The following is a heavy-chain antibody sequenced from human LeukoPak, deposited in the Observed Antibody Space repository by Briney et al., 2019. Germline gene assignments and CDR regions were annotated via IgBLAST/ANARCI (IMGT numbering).Heavy chain of an antibody. V-gene: IGHV4-59*01. Sequence: SETLSLTCTVSGGSISSYYWSWIRQPPGKGLEWIGFISNTGSTNYNPSLKSRVTISVDTSKNHFSLKLTSVTAADTAVYFCARDQLPSRYNGLDVWGQGTTVTVSS. CDR2: ISNTGST. J-gene: IGHJ6*02. CDR1: GGSISSYY. D-gene: IGHD1-1*01. CDR3: ARDQLPSRYNGLDV.